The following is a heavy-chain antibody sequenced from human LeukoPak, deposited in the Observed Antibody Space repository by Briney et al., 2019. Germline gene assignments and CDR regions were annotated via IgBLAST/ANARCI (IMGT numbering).Heavy chain of an antibody. V-gene: IGHV5-51*01. J-gene: IGHJ5*02. Sequence: GESLKISFKGSGYSFTSYWIGWVRQMPGKGLEWMGIIYPGDSDTRYSPSFQGQVTISADKSISTAYLQWSSLKASDTAMYYCARLGVVVTEYNWFDPWGQGTLVTVSS. CDR2: IYPGDSDT. D-gene: IGHD2-21*02. CDR1: GYSFTSYW. CDR3: ARLGVVVTEYNWFDP.